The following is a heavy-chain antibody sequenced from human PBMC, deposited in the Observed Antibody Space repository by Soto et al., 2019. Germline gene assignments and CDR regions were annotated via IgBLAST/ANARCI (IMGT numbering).Heavy chain of an antibody. CDR2: IYYSGST. V-gene: IGHV4-39*01. CDR3: ARKRPGSLRHY. CDR1: GGSISRSTYY. D-gene: IGHD6-25*01. Sequence: QLQLQASGPGLVKPSETLSLTCTVSGGSISRSTYYWGWIRQPPGKGREWIGSIYYSGSTYYNLSIKSCDPPSVDTFKNQCSPKLSSLTAPDTAVYYWARKRPGSLRHYRGQGTLVPVSS. J-gene: IGHJ4*02.